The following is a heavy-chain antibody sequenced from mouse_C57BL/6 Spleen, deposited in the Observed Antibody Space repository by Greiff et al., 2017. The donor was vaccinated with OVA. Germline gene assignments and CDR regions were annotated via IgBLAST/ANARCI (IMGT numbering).Heavy chain of an antibody. V-gene: IGHV2-5*01. J-gene: IGHJ1*03. CDR2: IWRGGST. CDR3: AKSPAPHWYFDV. CDR1: GFSLTSYG. Sequence: VKLQESGPGLVQPSQSLSITCTVSGFSLTSYGVHWVRQSPGKGLEWLGVIWRGGSTDYNAAFMSRLSITKDNSKSQVFFKMNSLQADDTAIYYCAKSPAPHWYFDVWGTGTTVTVSS.